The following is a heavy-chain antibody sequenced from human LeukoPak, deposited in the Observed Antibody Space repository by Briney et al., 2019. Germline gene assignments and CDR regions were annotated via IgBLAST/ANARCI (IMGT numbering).Heavy chain of an antibody. V-gene: IGHV4-59*01. CDR1: GGSISSYY. J-gene: IGHJ3*02. D-gene: IGHD3-3*01. CDR2: MHFSGST. CDR3: ARAFWGGSFDI. Sequence: PSETLSLTCTVSGGSISSYYWSWIRQPPGKGLEWMGYMHFSGSTNYNPSLKSRFTISLDTSKNQFSLKLSSVTAADTALYYCARAFWGGSFDIWGQGTMVTVSS.